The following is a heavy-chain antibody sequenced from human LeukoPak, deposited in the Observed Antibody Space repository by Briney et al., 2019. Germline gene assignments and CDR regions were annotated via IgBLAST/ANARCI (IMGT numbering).Heavy chain of an antibody. Sequence: GGSLRLSCAASGFTVSSNYMSWVRQAPGKGLNGVSVIYSGGSTYYADSVKGRFTISRDNSKNTLCLQMNSLRAEDTAVYYCARVDVEGYYFDYWGQGTLVTVSS. V-gene: IGHV3-53*01. J-gene: IGHJ4*02. CDR3: ARVDVEGYYFDY. CDR1: GFTVSSNY. D-gene: IGHD3/OR15-3a*01. CDR2: IYSGGST.